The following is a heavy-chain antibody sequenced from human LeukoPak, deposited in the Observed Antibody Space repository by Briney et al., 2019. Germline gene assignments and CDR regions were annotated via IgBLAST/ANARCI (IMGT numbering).Heavy chain of an antibody. CDR1: GSHFDMNW. D-gene: IGHD6-19*01. CDR2: IYPGDSET. J-gene: IGHJ4*02. CDR3: AKHLNTNGWYSFDF. Sequence: GGPLQISCKGSGSHFDMNWIAWVRQLPGKGLEGMGIIYPGDSETRYRPSCHGQATYSADPCINTAYLQCSSLKASDTAMYYCAKHLNTNGWYSFDFWGPGTLRTVSS. V-gene: IGHV5-51*01.